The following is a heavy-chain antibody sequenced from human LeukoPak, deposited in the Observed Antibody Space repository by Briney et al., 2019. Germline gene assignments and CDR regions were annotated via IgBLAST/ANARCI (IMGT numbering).Heavy chain of an antibody. D-gene: IGHD3-16*01. CDR2: MYVGGRT. V-gene: IGHV3-53*01. Sequence: GGSLRLSCEASGFSFTNYPMSWVRLAPGKGLDWVSVMYVGGRTFYADSVQGRFTISRDNSKNTLYLQMNSLRVEDTAVYYCAREGHLGKYFDLWGRGTQVTVSS. CDR1: GFSFTNYP. J-gene: IGHJ2*01. CDR3: AREGHLGKYFDL.